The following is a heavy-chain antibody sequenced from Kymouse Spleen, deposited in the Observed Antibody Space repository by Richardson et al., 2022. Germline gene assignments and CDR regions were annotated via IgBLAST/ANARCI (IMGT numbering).Heavy chain of an antibody. Sequence: EVQLVESGGGLVQPGRSLRLSCAASGFTFDDYAMHWVRQAPGKGLEWVSGISWNSGSIGYADSVKGRFTISRDNAKNSLYLQMNSLRAEDTALYYCAKDPLSGYWGQGTLVTVSS. CDR1: GFTFDDYA. D-gene: IGHD1-26*01. V-gene: IGHV3-9*01. J-gene: IGHJ4*02. CDR3: AKDPLSGY. CDR2: ISWNSGSI.